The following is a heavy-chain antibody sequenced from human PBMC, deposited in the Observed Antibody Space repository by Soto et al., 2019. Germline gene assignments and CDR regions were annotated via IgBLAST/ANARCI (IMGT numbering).Heavy chain of an antibody. V-gene: IGHV1-18*01. CDR3: AREGDVPYYY. Sequence: QVHLVQSGAEVKKPGASVKVSCETSGYTFARSGISWVRQAPGQGLEWMGWISGYDGRTNFAQKVQDRVTMTTDTSTRTVYMELRSLSSDDTAVYYCAREGDVPYYY. D-gene: IGHD2-21*02. CDR2: ISGYDGRT. CDR1: GYTFARSG. J-gene: IGHJ6*01.